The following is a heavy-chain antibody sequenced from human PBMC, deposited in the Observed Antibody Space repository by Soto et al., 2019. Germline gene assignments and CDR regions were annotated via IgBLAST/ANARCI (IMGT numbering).Heavy chain of an antibody. J-gene: IGHJ4*02. CDR3: ARVHFDWLSRCDY. D-gene: IGHD3-9*01. Sequence: QVRLVQSGAEVKKPGASVKVSCKASGYTFTSYGITWVRQAPGQGVEWMGWISAYNGNTNYAQKLQGRVTMTTDTSTSTAYMDLRSLRSADTAVSYCARVHFDWLSRCDYWGQGTLVTVSS. CDR1: GYTFTSYG. V-gene: IGHV1-18*01. CDR2: ISAYNGNT.